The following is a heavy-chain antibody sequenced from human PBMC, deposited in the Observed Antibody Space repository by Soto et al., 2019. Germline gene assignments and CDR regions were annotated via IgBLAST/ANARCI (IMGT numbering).Heavy chain of an antibody. Sequence: SVKGSCKTAGYTVSAYSMHWVRQAPGQGLEWMGGVNPIFGSAHYAQKFQGRVTITADESTSTAYMELSSLRSEDTAVYYCARERRSGSYSRIDYWGQGTLVTVSS. CDR3: ARERRSGSYSRIDY. D-gene: IGHD1-26*01. J-gene: IGHJ4*02. CDR1: GYTVSAYS. V-gene: IGHV1-69*01. CDR2: VNPIFGSA.